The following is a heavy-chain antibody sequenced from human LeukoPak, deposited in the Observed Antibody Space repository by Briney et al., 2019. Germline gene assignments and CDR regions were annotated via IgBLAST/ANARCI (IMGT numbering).Heavy chain of an antibody. V-gene: IGHV4-38-2*01. J-gene: IGHJ4*02. D-gene: IGHD2-15*01. CDR2: IYHSGST. Sequence: SSETLSLTCAVSGYSISSGYYWGWIRPPPGKGLEWIGRIYHSGSTYYNPSLKSRVTISVDTSKNQFSLKLSSVTAADTAVYYCARQYCSGGSCYIGYWGQGTLVTVSS. CDR3: ARQYCSGGSCYIGY. CDR1: GYSISSGYY.